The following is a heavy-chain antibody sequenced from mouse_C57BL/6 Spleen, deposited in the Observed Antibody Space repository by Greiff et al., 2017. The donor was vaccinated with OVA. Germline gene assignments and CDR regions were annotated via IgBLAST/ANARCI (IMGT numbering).Heavy chain of an antibody. D-gene: IGHD2-2*01. CDR2: IDPSDSYT. V-gene: IGHV1-69*01. CDR3: ARGYDEDAMDY. Sequence: VQLQQSGAELVMPGASVKLSCKASGYTFTSYWMHWVKQRPGQGLEWIGEIDPSDSYTNYNQKFKGKSTLTVDKSSSTAYMQLSSLTSEDSAVYYCARGYDEDAMDYWGQGTSVTVSS. CDR1: GYTFTSYW. J-gene: IGHJ4*01.